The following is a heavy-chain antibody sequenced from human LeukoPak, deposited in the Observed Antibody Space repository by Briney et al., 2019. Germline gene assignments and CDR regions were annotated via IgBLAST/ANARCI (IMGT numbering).Heavy chain of an antibody. CDR1: GFTFSSHA. J-gene: IGHJ4*02. V-gene: IGHV3-23*01. D-gene: IGHD6-19*01. CDR2: IRGSSDVI. Sequence: GGSLRLSCAAAGFTFSSHAMSWVRQAPGKGLEWVSLIRGSSDVIEYADSVRGRFTISRDNSKNTVSLQLNNLRAEDTALYYCAKGQSASATFDCWGQGTLVTVSS. CDR3: AKGQSASATFDC.